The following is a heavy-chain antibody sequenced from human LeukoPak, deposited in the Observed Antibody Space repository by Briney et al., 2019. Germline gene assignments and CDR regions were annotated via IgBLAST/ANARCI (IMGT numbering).Heavy chain of an antibody. J-gene: IGHJ6*03. CDR2: IRYDGSNK. D-gene: IGHD3-3*01. V-gene: IGHV3-30*02. Sequence: GGSLRLSCAASGFTFSSYGMHWVRQAPGKGLEWVAFIRYDGSNKYYADSVKGRFTISRDNSKNTLYLQMNSLRAEDTAVYYCAKGAVTAEPYYMDVWGKGTTVTVSS. CDR3: AKGAVTAEPYYMDV. CDR1: GFTFSSYG.